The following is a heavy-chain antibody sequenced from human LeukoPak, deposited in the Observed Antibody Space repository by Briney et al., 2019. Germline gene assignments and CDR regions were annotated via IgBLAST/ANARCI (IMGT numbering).Heavy chain of an antibody. V-gene: IGHV3-21*01. Sequence: PGGSLRLSCAASGFTFSSYNMNWVRQAPGKGLEWVSSISSSSSYIYYADSVKGRFTISRDNAKNSLYLQMNSLRAEDTAVYYCARERGNDYYDSSGPATYWGQGTLVTVSS. CDR1: GFTFSSYN. J-gene: IGHJ4*02. CDR3: ARERGNDYYDSSGPATY. D-gene: IGHD3-22*01. CDR2: ISSSSSYI.